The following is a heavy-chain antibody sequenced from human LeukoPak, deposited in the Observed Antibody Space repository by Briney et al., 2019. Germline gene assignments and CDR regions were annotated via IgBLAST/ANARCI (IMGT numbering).Heavy chain of an antibody. CDR2: ISGSGGST. CDR1: GFTFSSYA. D-gene: IGHD6-13*01. CDR3: AKRKAAAGISYYFDY. V-gene: IGHV3-23*01. J-gene: IGHJ4*02. Sequence: GGSLRLSCAASGFTFSSYAMSWVRQAPGKGLEWVSAISGSGGSTYYADSVKGRFTISRDNSKNTLYLQMNSLRAEDTAVYYCAKRKAAAGISYYFDYWGQGTLVTVSS.